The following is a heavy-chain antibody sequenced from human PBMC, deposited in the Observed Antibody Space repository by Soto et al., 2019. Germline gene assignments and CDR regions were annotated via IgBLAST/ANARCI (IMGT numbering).Heavy chain of an antibody. CDR1: GFNFNAYV. J-gene: IGHJ6*02. V-gene: IGHV3-23*01. CDR2: ISFTGDSR. D-gene: IGHD2-2*01. Sequence: EVQLLESGGGLVQPGGSLRLSCAASGFNFNAYVMNWVRQAPGKGLEWVSIISFTGDSRYYADSVKDRFTISRDKSQNTLYLPMNRLRAEDTAVYYCAKKSCSSPCCPYGMDVWGQGTTVTVS. CDR3: AKKSCSSPCCPYGMDV.